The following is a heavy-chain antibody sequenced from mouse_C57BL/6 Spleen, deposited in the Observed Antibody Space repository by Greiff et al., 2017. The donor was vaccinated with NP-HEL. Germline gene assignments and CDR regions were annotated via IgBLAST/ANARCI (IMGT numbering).Heavy chain of an antibody. J-gene: IGHJ1*03. D-gene: IGHD2-3*01. Sequence: QVQLQQSGPGLVQPSQRLPITCTASGFSFTSYGVHWVRQSPGKGLEWLGVIWSGGSTDYNAAFISRLSISTDNSKSQVFFKMNSLQADDTAIDYCARWLLKYFDVWGTGTTVTVSS. CDR1: GFSFTSYG. V-gene: IGHV2-2*01. CDR2: IWSGGST. CDR3: ARWLLKYFDV.